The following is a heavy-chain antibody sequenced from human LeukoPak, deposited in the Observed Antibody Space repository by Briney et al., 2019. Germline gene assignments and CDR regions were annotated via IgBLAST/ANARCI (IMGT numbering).Heavy chain of an antibody. Sequence: ASVKVSCKASGYTFTSYDINWVRQATGQGLEWMGWMNPNSGNTGYAQKFQGRVTMTRNTSISTAYMELSSLRSDDTAIYYCARLVIPTAINYYYYMDVWGKGTTVTISS. CDR3: ARLVIPTAINYYYYMDV. CDR1: GYTFTSYD. J-gene: IGHJ6*03. V-gene: IGHV1-8*01. CDR2: MNPNSGNT. D-gene: IGHD2-2*01.